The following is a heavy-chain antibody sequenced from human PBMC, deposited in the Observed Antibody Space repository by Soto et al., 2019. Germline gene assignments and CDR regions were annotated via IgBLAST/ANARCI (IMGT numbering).Heavy chain of an antibody. CDR2: ISYDGSNK. Sequence: QVQLVEAGGGVVQPGRSLRLSCAAAGFTFSSYAMHWVRQAPGKGQEWVAVISYDGSNKYYADSVKGRFTISRDNSKNTLYLQMNSLRAEDTAVYYCARDHTPSSSFDYWGQGTLVTVSS. D-gene: IGHD6-13*01. J-gene: IGHJ4*02. CDR3: ARDHTPSSSFDY. V-gene: IGHV3-30-3*01. CDR1: GFTFSSYA.